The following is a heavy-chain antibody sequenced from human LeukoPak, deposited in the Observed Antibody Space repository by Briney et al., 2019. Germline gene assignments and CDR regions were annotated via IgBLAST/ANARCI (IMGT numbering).Heavy chain of an antibody. CDR2: IYYSGST. V-gene: IGHV4-39*01. CDR1: GGSIRSSSYY. CDR3: ARSYYDFWSGYSNWFDP. D-gene: IGHD3-3*01. J-gene: IGHJ5*02. Sequence: SETLSLTCTVSGGSIRSSSYYWGWIRQPPGKGLEWIGSIYYSGSTYYNPSLKSRVTISVDTSKNQFSLKLSSVTAADTAVYYCARSYYDFWSGYSNWFDPWGQGTLVTVSS.